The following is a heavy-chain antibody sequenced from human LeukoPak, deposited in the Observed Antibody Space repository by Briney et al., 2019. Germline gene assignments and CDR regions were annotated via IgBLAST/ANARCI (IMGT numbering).Heavy chain of an antibody. Sequence: SGGSLRLSCAASGSTFSSYWMSWARQAPGEGMEWVANIKQDGSEKYYVDSMKGRFTISRDNAKNSLYLQMNSLRAEDTSVYYCARDPTVGLLSMSWYMDVWGKGTTVTVSS. CDR3: ARDPTVGLLSMSWYMDV. CDR1: GSTFSSYW. J-gene: IGHJ6*03. V-gene: IGHV3-7*01. CDR2: IKQDGSEK. D-gene: IGHD2-2*01.